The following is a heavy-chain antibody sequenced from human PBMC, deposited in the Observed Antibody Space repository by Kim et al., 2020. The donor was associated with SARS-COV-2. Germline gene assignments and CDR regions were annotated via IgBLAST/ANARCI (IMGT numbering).Heavy chain of an antibody. V-gene: IGHV1-3*01. CDR3: ARDNNVLLWFGELSPSAFDI. J-gene: IGHJ3*02. D-gene: IGHD3-10*01. CDR1: GYTFTSYA. Sequence: ASVKVSCKASGYTFTSYAMHWVRQAPGQRLEWMGWINAGNGNTKYSQKFQGRVTITRDTSASTAYMELSSLRSEDTAVYYCARDNNVLLWFGELSPSAFDIWGQGTMVTVSS. CDR2: INAGNGNT.